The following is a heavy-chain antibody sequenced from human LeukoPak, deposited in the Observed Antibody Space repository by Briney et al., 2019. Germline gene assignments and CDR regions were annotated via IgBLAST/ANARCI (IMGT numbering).Heavy chain of an antibody. V-gene: IGHV3-7*01. D-gene: IGHD3-10*01. CDR1: GFTFSSYW. J-gene: IGHJ5*02. CDR3: ARAVGSGSYSP. Sequence: GGSLRLSCAASGFTFSSYWMSWVRQAPGKGLGWVANIKQDGSEKYYVDSVKGRFTISRDNAKNSLYLQMNSLRAEDTAVYYCARAVGSGSYSPWGQGTLVTVSS. CDR2: IKQDGSEK.